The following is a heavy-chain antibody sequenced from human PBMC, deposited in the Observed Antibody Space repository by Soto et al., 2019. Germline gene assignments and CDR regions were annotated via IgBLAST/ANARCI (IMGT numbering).Heavy chain of an antibody. CDR2: IYPGDSDT. V-gene: IGHV5-51*01. D-gene: IGHD2-2*01. Sequence: GESLKISCKGSGYSFTNYWIGWVRQMPGKGPECMGIIYPGDSDTRYSPSFQGQVTISADKSISTAYLQWRSLKASDTAMYYCARPSSCSSTSCSSFDYWGQGTLVTVPS. CDR1: GYSFTNYW. CDR3: ARPSSCSSTSCSSFDY. J-gene: IGHJ4*02.